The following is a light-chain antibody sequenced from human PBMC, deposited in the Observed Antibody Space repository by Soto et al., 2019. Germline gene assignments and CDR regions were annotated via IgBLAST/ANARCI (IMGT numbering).Light chain of an antibody. J-gene: IGKJ4*01. V-gene: IGKV3-20*01. CDR3: QQYGASPPAT. CDR1: ESISSSY. Sequence: EIVLTQSPGALSLSPGEGATLRCSASESISSSYLAWYQQRRGQAPRLLIYSTSTRAAGISPRFSGSGAGRDFTLTISSLEPEDSAIYYCQQYGASPPATFGGGTKVDNK. CDR2: STS.